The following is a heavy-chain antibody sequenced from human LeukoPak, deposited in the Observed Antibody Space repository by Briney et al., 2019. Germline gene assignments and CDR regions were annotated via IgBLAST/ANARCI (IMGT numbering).Heavy chain of an antibody. CDR3: ARGYDSSGYSYLDY. J-gene: IGHJ4*02. V-gene: IGHV3-66*02. D-gene: IGHD3-22*01. CDR1: GFTVSSNY. Sequence: AGGSLRLSCAASGFTVSSNYMSWVRQAPGKGLEWVSVIYSGSSTYYADSVKGRFTISRDNSKNTLYLQMNSLRAEDTAVYYCARGYDSSGYSYLDYWGQGTLVTVSS. CDR2: IYSGSST.